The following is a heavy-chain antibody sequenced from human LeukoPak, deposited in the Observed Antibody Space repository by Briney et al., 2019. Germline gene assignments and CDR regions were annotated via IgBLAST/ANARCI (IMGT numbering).Heavy chain of an antibody. CDR2: IYYSGST. V-gene: IGHV4-59*01. CDR3: ARGSYSVDY. CDR1: GGSISSYY. J-gene: IGHJ4*02. D-gene: IGHD1-26*01. Sequence: PSETLSLTCTVSGGSISSYYWSWLRQPPGKGLEWIGNIYYSGSTNYNPSLKSRVTISVDRSKNQFSLKLSSVTAADTAVYYCARGSYSVDYWGQGTLVTVSS.